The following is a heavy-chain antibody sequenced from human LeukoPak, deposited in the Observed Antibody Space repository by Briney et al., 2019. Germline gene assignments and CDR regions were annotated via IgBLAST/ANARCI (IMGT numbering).Heavy chain of an antibody. CDR1: GYTLTELS. CDR2: FDPEDGET. CDR3: ATEGRTYYYDSSGHHFDY. D-gene: IGHD3-22*01. Sequence: ASVKVSCKVSGYTLTELSMHWVRQAPGKGLEWMGGFDPEDGETIYAQKFQGRVTMTEDTSTDTACMELSSLRSEDTAVYYCATEGRTYYYDSSGHHFDYWGQGTLVTVSS. V-gene: IGHV1-24*01. J-gene: IGHJ4*02.